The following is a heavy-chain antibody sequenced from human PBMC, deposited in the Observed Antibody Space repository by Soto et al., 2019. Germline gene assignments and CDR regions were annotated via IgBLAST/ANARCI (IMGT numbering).Heavy chain of an antibody. CDR3: ARDAYISGYYQFDY. Sequence: PGGSLRLSCAASGFTFSSYWMHWVRQVPGKGLVWVSRIHFDGSTTHYADSVKGRFTISRDNAKNTLSLQMNSLRAEDTAVYYCARDAYISGYYQFDYWGQGTLVTLSS. D-gene: IGHD6-19*01. V-gene: IGHV3-74*01. J-gene: IGHJ4*02. CDR2: IHFDGSTT. CDR1: GFTFSSYW.